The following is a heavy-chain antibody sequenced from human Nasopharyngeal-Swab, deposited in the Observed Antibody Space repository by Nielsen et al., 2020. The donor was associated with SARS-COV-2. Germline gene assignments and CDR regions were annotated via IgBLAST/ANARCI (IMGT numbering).Heavy chain of an antibody. V-gene: IGHV4-34*01. CDR2: INHSGST. CDR3: ARRDPVVVVAALGIRLYDSTKFDP. D-gene: IGHD2-15*01. J-gene: IGHJ5*02. CDR1: GGSFSGYY. Sequence: SETLSLTCAVYGGSFSGYYLSWIRQPPGKGLEWIGEINHSGSTNYNPSVKSRVTISVDTSKNQFSLKLSSVTAADTAVYYCARRDPVVVVAALGIRLYDSTKFDPWGQGTLVTVSS.